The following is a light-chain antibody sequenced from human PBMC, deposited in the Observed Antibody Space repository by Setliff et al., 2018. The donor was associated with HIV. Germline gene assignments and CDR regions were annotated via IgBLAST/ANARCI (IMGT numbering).Light chain of an antibody. J-gene: IGLJ1*01. CDR3: SSYAGSSYV. Sequence: QSALTQPASVSGSPGQSITIPCTGTSSDIGGYNSVSWYQQHPDKAPKLMIYEVSKRPSGVPDRFSGSKSGNTASLTVSGLQAEDEADYYCSSYAGSSYVFGSGTKVTVL. V-gene: IGLV2-8*01. CDR1: SSDIGGYNS. CDR2: EVS.